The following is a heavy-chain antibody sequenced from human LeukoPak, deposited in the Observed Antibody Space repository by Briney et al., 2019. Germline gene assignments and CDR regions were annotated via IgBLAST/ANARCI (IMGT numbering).Heavy chain of an antibody. V-gene: IGHV4-61*02. D-gene: IGHD2/OR15-2a*01. CDR2: IYTSGST. Sequence: SQTLSLTCTVSGGSISSGSYCWGWIQPPAGKGLEWIGRIYTSGSTNYNPSLKTRLTIPVDTPKNQFSLKLSSVTAADTAVYYCASDSFHLSNPPYFDYWGQRTLVTVSS. CDR1: GGSISSGSYC. J-gene: IGHJ4*02. CDR3: ASDSFHLSNPPYFDY.